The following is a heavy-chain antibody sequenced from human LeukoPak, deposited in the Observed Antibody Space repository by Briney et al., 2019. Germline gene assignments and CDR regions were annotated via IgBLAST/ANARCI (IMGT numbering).Heavy chain of an antibody. CDR3: ARQWGDYYYYYMDV. D-gene: IGHD1-26*01. CDR1: GGSFSGYY. J-gene: IGHJ6*03. V-gene: IGHV4-34*01. CDR2: INHSGST. Sequence: PSETLSLTCAVYGGSFSGYYWSWIRQPPGKGLEWIGEINHSGSTNYNPSLKSRVTISVDTSKNQFSLKLSSVTAADTAVYYCARQWGDYYYYYMDVWGKGTTVTISS.